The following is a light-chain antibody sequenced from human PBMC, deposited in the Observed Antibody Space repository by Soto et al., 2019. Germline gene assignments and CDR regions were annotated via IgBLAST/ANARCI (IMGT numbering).Light chain of an antibody. J-gene: IGKJ3*01. Sequence: IQMTQSPPSLSASVGDRVTITCQASHDIGNSLNWYQDKPGQAPKLVIYDAYNLETGVPSTFSGGGYGTHFTFTLSSLRPEDIGTHYCQKSDHLPLFGPGTKVDIK. CDR2: DAY. CDR1: HDIGNS. CDR3: QKSDHLPL. V-gene: IGKV1-33*01.